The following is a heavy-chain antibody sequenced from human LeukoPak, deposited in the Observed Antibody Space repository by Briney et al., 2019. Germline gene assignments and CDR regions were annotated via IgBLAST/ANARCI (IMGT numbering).Heavy chain of an antibody. CDR1: GFTFNNYV. J-gene: IGHJ4*02. V-gene: IGHV3-23*01. CDR2: VSGTGDST. CDR3: VKASREYSSTWYY. Sequence: GGSLRLFCAASGFTFNNYVMSWVRQAPGKGLEWGSSVSGTGDSTYYADSVKGRFTISRDNFKNRLYLQMNSLSDDDTAVYYCVKASREYSSTWYYWGQGTLVTVSS. D-gene: IGHD6-13*01.